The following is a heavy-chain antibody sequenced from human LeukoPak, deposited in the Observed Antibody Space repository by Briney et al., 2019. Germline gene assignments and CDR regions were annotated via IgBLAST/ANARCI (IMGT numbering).Heavy chain of an antibody. D-gene: IGHD6-13*01. CDR1: GYTFTNFG. J-gene: IGHJ6*03. CDR3: ARIPAPGDYYFYYMDV. Sequence: GASVKVSCKASGYTFTNFGISWVRQAPGQGFEWMGWISGYNGNTNYALKLQGRVIMTTDTSTSIAYMELRSLRSDDTAVYYCARIPAPGDYYFYYMDVWGKGTTVTVSS. V-gene: IGHV1-18*01. CDR2: ISGYNGNT.